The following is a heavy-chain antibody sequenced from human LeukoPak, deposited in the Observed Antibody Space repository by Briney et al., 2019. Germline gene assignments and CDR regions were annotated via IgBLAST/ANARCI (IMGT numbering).Heavy chain of an antibody. J-gene: IGHJ3*02. CDR2: INPSGGST. Sequence: ASVKVSCKASGYTFTGYDINWVRQAPGQGLEWMGIINPSGGSTSYAQKFQGRVTMTRDTSTSTVYMELSSLRSEDTAVYYCARGLWDYYDSSGYYPDAPDAFDIWGQGTMVTVSS. CDR3: ARGLWDYYDSSGYYPDAPDAFDI. CDR1: GYTFTGYD. D-gene: IGHD3-22*01. V-gene: IGHV1-46*01.